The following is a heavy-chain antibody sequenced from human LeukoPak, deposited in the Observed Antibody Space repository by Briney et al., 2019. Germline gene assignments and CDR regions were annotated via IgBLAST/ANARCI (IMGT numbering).Heavy chain of an antibody. Sequence: KPSETLSLTCTVSGGSISSSSYYWGWVRQPPGKGLEWIGSIYYSGSTYYNPSLKSRVTISVDTSKNQFALKLSSVTAADTAVYYCARHPLDYYFDYWGQGTLVTVSS. D-gene: IGHD3/OR15-3a*01. J-gene: IGHJ4*02. CDR2: IYYSGST. CDR1: GGSISSSSYY. CDR3: ARHPLDYYFDY. V-gene: IGHV4-39*01.